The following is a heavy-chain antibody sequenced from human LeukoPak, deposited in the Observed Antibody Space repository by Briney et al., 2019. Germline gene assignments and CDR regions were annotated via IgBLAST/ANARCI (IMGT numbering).Heavy chain of an antibody. CDR2: INPNSGGT. D-gene: IGHD3-10*01. Sequence: GASVKVSCKASGYTFTGYYMHWVRQAPGQGLEWMGWINPNSGGTNYAQKFQGRVTMTRDTSISTVYMELSRLRSDDTAVYYCARDSDGRLGYFVLWGRGTLVTVSS. CDR1: GYTFTGYY. J-gene: IGHJ2*01. CDR3: ARDSDGRLGYFVL. V-gene: IGHV1-2*02.